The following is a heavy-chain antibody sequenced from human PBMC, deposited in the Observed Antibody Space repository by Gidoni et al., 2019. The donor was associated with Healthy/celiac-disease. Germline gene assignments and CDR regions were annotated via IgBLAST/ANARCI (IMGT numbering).Heavy chain of an antibody. D-gene: IGHD3-10*01. V-gene: IGHV1-2*02. Sequence: QVQLVQSGAEVKKPGASVKDSCKASGYTFTGSYMHWVRQAPGQGLEWMGGINPNSGGTNLAQKFQGRVTMTRDTSISTAYMELSRLRSDDTAVYYCARGVRGITMVREEYYYMDVWGKGTTVTVSS. J-gene: IGHJ6*03. CDR2: INPNSGGT. CDR1: GYTFTGSY. CDR3: ARGVRGITMVREEYYYMDV.